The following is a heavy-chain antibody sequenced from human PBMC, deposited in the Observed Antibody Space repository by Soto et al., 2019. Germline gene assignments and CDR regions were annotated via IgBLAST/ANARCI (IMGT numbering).Heavy chain of an antibody. V-gene: IGHV1-46*01. Sequence: QVQLVQSGAEVKKPGASVKVSCKASGYTFSSYYMHLVRQAPGQGLEWMGVINPSGDSTNYAQKFQGRVTMTRDTSTSTVYLEVTSLRSEDTAVYYCARVGSQMIVAATDYFDYWGQGTLVTVSS. J-gene: IGHJ4*02. CDR3: ARVGSQMIVAATDYFDY. D-gene: IGHD6-19*01. CDR1: GYTFSSYY. CDR2: INPSGDST.